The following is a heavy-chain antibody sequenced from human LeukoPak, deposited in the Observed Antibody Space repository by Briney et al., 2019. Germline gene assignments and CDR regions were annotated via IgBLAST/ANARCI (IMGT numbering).Heavy chain of an antibody. CDR3: ARGPHQFDP. J-gene: IGHJ5*02. V-gene: IGHV4-34*01. Sequence: SETLSLTCAVYGGSFSGYYWSWIRQPPGKGLEWIGEINHSGSTNYNPSLKSRVTISVDTSKNQFSLKLSSVTAADTAVYYCARGPHQFDPWGQETLVTVSS. CDR1: GGSFSGYY. CDR2: INHSGST.